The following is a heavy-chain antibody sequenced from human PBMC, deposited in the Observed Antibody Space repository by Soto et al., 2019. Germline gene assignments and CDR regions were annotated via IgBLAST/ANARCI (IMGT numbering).Heavy chain of an antibody. V-gene: IGHV3-48*02. J-gene: IGHJ6*02. CDR1: GFTLSIYS. CDR3: ARPYSSRWSIYYGMDV. Sequence: EVQLVESGGGLVQPGGSLRLSCAPSGFTLSIYSMNWVRQAPGKGLEWISYISSSSSIIYYADSVKGRFTISRDNAKNSLYLQRNSRRDEDTAVYYCARPYSSRWSIYYGMDVWGQGTTVTVSS. D-gene: IGHD6-13*01. CDR2: ISSSSSII.